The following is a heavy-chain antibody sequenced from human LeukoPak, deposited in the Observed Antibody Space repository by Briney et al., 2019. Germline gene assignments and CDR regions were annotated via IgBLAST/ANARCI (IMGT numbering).Heavy chain of an antibody. D-gene: IGHD5-12*01. Sequence: ASVKVSCKASGYTFTSYGISWVRQAPGQGLEWMGWISAYNGNTNYAQKLQGRVTMTTDTSTSTAYMELRSLRSDDTAVYYCARDRISVHWRIVATGKERTRDYYGMDVWGQGTTVTVSS. V-gene: IGHV1-18*01. CDR1: GYTFTSYG. CDR2: ISAYNGNT. CDR3: ARDRISVHWRIVATGKERTRDYYGMDV. J-gene: IGHJ6*02.